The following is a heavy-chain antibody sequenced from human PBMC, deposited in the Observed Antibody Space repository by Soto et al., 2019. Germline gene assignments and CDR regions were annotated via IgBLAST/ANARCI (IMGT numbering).Heavy chain of an antibody. D-gene: IGHD3-10*01. Sequence: SETLCLTCTVSGVSISSYYWSWIRQPPGKGLEWIGYIYYSGSTNYNPSLKSRVTISVDTSKNQFSLKLSSVTAADTAVYYCARVWGGAFDIWGQGTMVTVSS. J-gene: IGHJ3*02. CDR3: ARVWGGAFDI. CDR1: GVSISSYY. CDR2: IYYSGST. V-gene: IGHV4-59*01.